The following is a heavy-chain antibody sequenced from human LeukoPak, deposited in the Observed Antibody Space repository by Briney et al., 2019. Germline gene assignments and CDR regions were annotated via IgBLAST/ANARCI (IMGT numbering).Heavy chain of an antibody. Sequence: PGGSLRLSCAASGFTFSSYAMSWVRQAPGKGLEWVSSISSSSSYIYYADSVKGRFTISRDNAKNSLYLQMNSLRAEDTAVYYCARGLIAVARGFFYWGQGTLVTVSS. CDR2: ISSSSSYI. CDR3: ARGLIAVARGFFY. V-gene: IGHV3-21*01. D-gene: IGHD6-19*01. CDR1: GFTFSSYA. J-gene: IGHJ4*02.